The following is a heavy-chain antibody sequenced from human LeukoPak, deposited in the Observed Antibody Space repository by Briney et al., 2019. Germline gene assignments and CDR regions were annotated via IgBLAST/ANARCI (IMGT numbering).Heavy chain of an antibody. D-gene: IGHD5-18*01. V-gene: IGHV1-46*01. CDR1: GYTFTSHY. CDR3: ARMDMDIAMVTNYLDH. CDR2: IHPSGSST. J-gene: IGHJ4*02. Sequence: ASVTLSCTASGYTFTSHYMHWVRQAPGQGLEWMGVIHPSGSSTNYAQKFQGRVTMTKDTSTSTVYIELNSLRSEDTAVYYCARMDMDIAMVTNYLDHWGQGTLVTVSS.